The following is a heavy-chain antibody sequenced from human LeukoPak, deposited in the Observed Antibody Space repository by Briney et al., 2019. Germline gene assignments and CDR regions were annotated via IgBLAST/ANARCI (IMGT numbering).Heavy chain of an antibody. CDR3: ARGGHY. Sequence: GGSLRLSCAASGFTFTTYAMTWVRQAPGKGLEWLSAISGSASFTYYADSVKGRFTISRDNSKNTLYLQMNSLRAEDTAVYYCARGGHYWGQGTLVTVSS. CDR2: ISGSASFT. CDR1: GFTFTTYA. D-gene: IGHD3-16*01. J-gene: IGHJ4*02. V-gene: IGHV3-23*01.